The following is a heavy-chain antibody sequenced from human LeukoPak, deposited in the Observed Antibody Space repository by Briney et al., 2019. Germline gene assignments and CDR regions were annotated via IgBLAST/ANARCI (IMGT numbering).Heavy chain of an antibody. V-gene: IGHV1-18*01. D-gene: IGHD2-15*01. CDR2: ISAYNGNT. J-gene: IGHJ4*02. Sequence: GSVKVSCKASGYTFTSYGISWVRQAPGQGLEWMGWISAYNGNTNYAQKLQGRVTMTTDTSTSTAYMELRSLRSDNTAVYYCARVAVVGYCSGGSCYTQNYWGQGTLVTVSS. CDR3: ARVAVVGYCSGGSCYTQNY. CDR1: GYTFTSYG.